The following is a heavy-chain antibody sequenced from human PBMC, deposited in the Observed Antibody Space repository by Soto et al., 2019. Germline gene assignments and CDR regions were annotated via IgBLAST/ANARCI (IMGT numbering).Heavy chain of an antibody. CDR3: ARAIGTLGYCYGMDV. D-gene: IGHD3-16*01. CDR1: GYLFTSYA. J-gene: IGHJ6*02. CDR2: INPGNDNT. Sequence: QVQLVQSGAEVKKPGASVKLSCKASGYLFTSYALHWVRQAPGQRLEWMGWINPGNDNTRYSHKFQGRVTISRDTSASTAYMELSSLRSEDTAVFYCARAIGTLGYCYGMDVWGQGTTVTVSS. V-gene: IGHV1-3*01.